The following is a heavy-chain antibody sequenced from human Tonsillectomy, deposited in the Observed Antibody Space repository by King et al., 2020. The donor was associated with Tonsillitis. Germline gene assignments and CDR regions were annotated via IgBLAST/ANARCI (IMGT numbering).Heavy chain of an antibody. Sequence: VQLVESGGGVVQPGRSLRLSCAASGFTFSTYGMHWVRQAPGKGLEWVAVISYDGSNKYYADSVKGRFTISRDNSTNTLYLQMNSLRAEDTAVYYCAKGGDQQLVLGYYYYGMDVWGQGTTVTVSS. D-gene: IGHD6-13*01. CDR1: GFTFSTYG. J-gene: IGHJ6*02. CDR2: ISYDGSNK. CDR3: AKGGDQQLVLGYYYYGMDV. V-gene: IGHV3-30*18.